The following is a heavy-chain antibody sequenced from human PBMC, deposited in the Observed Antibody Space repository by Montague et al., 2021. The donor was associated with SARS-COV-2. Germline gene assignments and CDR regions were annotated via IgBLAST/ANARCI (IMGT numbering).Heavy chain of an antibody. Sequence: SETLSLTCAVYGGSFSGYYWSWIRQPSGKGLEWIGEINHSGSTNYNPSLKSRVTISVDTSKNQFSLKLSSVTAADTAVYYCARGRTVTTFYYYYGMDVWGQGTTVTVSS. V-gene: IGHV4-34*01. CDR1: GGSFSGYY. D-gene: IGHD4-17*01. CDR2: INHSGST. J-gene: IGHJ6*02. CDR3: ARGRTVTTFYYYYGMDV.